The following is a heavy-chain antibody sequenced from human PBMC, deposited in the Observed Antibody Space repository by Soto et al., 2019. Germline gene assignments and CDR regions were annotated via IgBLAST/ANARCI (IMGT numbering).Heavy chain of an antibody. V-gene: IGHV4-59*01. Sequence: QVQLQESGPGLVKPSETLSLTCTVSGGSISSYYWSWIRQPPGKGLEWIGYIYYSGSTNYNPSLKSRVTISVDTSKNQFALKLSSVTAADTAVDYCARDFTVTGAFDIWGQGTMVTVSS. CDR3: ARDFTVTGAFDI. CDR2: IYYSGST. J-gene: IGHJ3*02. CDR1: GGSISSYY. D-gene: IGHD4-17*01.